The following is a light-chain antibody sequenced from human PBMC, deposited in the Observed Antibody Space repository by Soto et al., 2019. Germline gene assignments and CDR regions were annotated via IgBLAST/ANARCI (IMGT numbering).Light chain of an antibody. Sequence: DIKMKQSPSTLSASVGDRVTITCRASQSIKSRLSWYQQKPGKAPKLLIYDASSLQSGVPSRFSGNESGTEFTLPIIGLQPDDFAAYYCHQYNTYSGTFGQGTKVDIK. CDR3: HQYNTYSGT. CDR2: DAS. CDR1: QSIKSR. J-gene: IGKJ1*01. V-gene: IGKV1-5*01.